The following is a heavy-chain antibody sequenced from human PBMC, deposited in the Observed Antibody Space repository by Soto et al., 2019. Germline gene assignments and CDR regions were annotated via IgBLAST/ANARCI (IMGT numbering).Heavy chain of an antibody. V-gene: IGHV4-39*01. CDR2: IYYSGST. CDR1: GGSISSSSYY. CDR3: AKGGPYSSSSYYFDY. Sequence: PSETLSLTCTVYGGSISSSSYYWGWIRQPPGKGLEWIGSIYYSGSTYYNPSLKSRVTISVDTSKNQFSLKLSSVTAADTAVYYCAKGGPYSSSSYYFDYWGQGTLVTVSS. D-gene: IGHD6-6*01. J-gene: IGHJ4*02.